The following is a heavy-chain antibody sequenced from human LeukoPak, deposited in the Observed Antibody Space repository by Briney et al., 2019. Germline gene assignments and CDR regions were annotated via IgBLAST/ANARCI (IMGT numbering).Heavy chain of an antibody. CDR1: GGSISSYY. J-gene: IGHJ6*03. V-gene: IGHV4-4*07. CDR2: IYTSGST. CDR3: ARGFDCSSTSCYPYYYYYMDV. Sequence: PSETLSLTCTVSGGSISSYYWSWIRQPAGKGLEWIGRIYTSGSTNYNPSLKSRVTMSVDTSKNQFSLKLSSVTAADTAVYYCARGFDCSSTSCYPYYYYYMDVWGKGTTVTISS. D-gene: IGHD2-2*01.